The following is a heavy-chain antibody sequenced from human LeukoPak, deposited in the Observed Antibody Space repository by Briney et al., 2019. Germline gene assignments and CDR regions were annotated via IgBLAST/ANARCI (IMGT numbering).Heavy chain of an antibody. V-gene: IGHV3-30-3*01. D-gene: IGHD3-3*01. Sequence: GGSLRLSCAASGFTFDEYAMHWVRQAPGKGLEWVAVISYDGSNAYYADSVKGRFTISRDNSNNTLYVQVNSLRPEDTAVYYCARQQTFGIVRDTAFDIWGHGTMVTVSS. CDR2: ISYDGSNA. CDR3: ARQQTFGIVRDTAFDI. CDR1: GFTFDEYA. J-gene: IGHJ3*02.